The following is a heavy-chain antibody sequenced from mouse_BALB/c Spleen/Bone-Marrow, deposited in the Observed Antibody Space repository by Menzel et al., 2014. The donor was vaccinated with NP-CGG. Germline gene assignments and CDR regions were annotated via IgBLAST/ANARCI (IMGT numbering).Heavy chain of an antibody. V-gene: IGHV1S81*02. J-gene: IGHJ3*01. D-gene: IGHD4-1*01. CDR3: ATLGD. CDR2: IDPSNGRT. Sequence: VQLQQSGAELVKPGASVKLSCETSGYTFTNYRMHWVRQRPGQGLEWIGEIDPSNGRTNFYEKFNNKATLTVDKSSSTAYMQLSSLTSEDSAVYYCATLGDWGQGTLVTVSA. CDR1: GYTFTNYR.